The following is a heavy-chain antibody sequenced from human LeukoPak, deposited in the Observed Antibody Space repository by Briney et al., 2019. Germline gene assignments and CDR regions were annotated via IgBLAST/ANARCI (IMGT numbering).Heavy chain of an antibody. CDR3: AREGSNYYESSGYYRN. D-gene: IGHD3-22*01. V-gene: IGHV3-53*01. CDR2: INSGGRT. CDR1: VFTVSFNY. J-gene: IGHJ4*02. Sequence: PGGSLRLSCAASVFTVSFNYMSWVREAPGEGLEWLSIINSGGRTYYAGFVKGRFPLSREKSKNTLYLHMNSLRAEDTAVYYCAREGSNYYESSGYYRNWGQGTLVTVSS.